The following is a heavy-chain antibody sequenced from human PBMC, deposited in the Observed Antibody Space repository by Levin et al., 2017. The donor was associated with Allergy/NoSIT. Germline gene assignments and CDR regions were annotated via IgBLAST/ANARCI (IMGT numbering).Heavy chain of an antibody. CDR1: GFTFDDYA. D-gene: IGHD6-13*01. CDR2: ISWNSGSI. V-gene: IGHV3-9*01. Sequence: GGSLRLSCAASGFTFDDYAMHWVRQAPGKGLEWVSGISWNSGSIGYADSVKGRFTISRDNAKNSLYLQMNSLRAEDTALYYCAKDRGGSSWYGWFDPWGQGTLVTVSS. CDR3: AKDRGGSSWYGWFDP. J-gene: IGHJ5*02.